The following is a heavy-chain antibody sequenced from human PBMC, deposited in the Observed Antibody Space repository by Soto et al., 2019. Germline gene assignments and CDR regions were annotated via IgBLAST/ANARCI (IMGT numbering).Heavy chain of an antibody. D-gene: IGHD3-22*01. CDR2: IYYSGST. CDR3: ARDPGSYYDSSGSRYYYYVMDV. V-gene: IGHV4-59*01. J-gene: IGHJ6*02. Sequence: LSLTCTVSGGSISTYYWSWIRQPPGKGLQWIGYIYYSGSTNYNPSLKSRVTISVDTSKNQFSLKLRSVTAADTAVYYCARDPGSYYDSSGSRYYYYVMDVWGQGTTDTVSS. CDR1: GGSISTYY.